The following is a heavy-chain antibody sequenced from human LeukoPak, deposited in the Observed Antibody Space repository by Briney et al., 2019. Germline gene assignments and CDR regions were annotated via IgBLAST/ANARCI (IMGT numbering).Heavy chain of an antibody. Sequence: ASMKVSCKASGYSFTGYYIHWVRQAPGQGLEWMGWINPDGDVTKSAQKFQGRVTMTTDKSINTVFMELSGLTSDDTALYYCARDLGGSYLGYWGQGTLVTVSS. J-gene: IGHJ4*02. V-gene: IGHV1-2*02. D-gene: IGHD1-26*01. CDR3: ARDLGGSYLGY. CDR2: INPDGDVT. CDR1: GYSFTGYY.